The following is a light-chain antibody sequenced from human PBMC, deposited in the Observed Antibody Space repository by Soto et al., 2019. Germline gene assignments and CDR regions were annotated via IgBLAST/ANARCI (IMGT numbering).Light chain of an antibody. CDR3: RQYGSSYPWT. CDR1: QSVSSNY. J-gene: IGKJ1*01. V-gene: IGKV3-20*01. Sequence: EIVLTQSPGTLSLSPGERATLSRRASQSVSSNYLAWYQQKPGQAPRLXXYGAASSATGGPDRSFRGSSCGNVALTIMRLEAEEDAVDYCRQYGSSYPWTFGQGTKVDIK. CDR2: GAA.